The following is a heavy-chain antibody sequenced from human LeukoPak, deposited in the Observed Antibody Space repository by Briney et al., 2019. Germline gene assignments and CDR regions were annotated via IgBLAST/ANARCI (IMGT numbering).Heavy chain of an antibody. Sequence: GGSLRLSCAASGFTFDDYAMHWVRQAPGKGLEWVSGISWNSGSIGYADSVKGRFTISRDNAKNSLYLQMNSLRAEDTALYYCANGVGGAIDYWGQGTLVTVSS. V-gene: IGHV3-9*01. D-gene: IGHD3-16*01. CDR2: ISWNSGSI. CDR3: ANGVGGAIDY. CDR1: GFTFDDYA. J-gene: IGHJ4*02.